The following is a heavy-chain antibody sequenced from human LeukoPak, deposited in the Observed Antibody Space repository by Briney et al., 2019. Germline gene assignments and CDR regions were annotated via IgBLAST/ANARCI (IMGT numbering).Heavy chain of an antibody. CDR3: ARETIFGVMDFQH. D-gene: IGHD3-3*01. Sequence: GGSLRLSCAASGFTFSSYGMHWVRQAPGKGLEWVAVISYDGSNKYYADSVKGRFTISRDNSKNTLYLQMNSLRAEDTAVYYCARETIFGVMDFQHWGQDTLVTVSS. V-gene: IGHV3-30*03. CDR2: ISYDGSNK. CDR1: GFTFSSYG. J-gene: IGHJ1*01.